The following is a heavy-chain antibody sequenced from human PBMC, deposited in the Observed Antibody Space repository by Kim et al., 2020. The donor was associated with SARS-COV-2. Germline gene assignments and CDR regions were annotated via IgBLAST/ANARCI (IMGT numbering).Heavy chain of an antibody. D-gene: IGHD2-2*01. CDR1: GFTFSSYS. J-gene: IGHJ6*02. CDR3: ARDPGQYQLLWSHYYGMDV. CDR2: ISSSSSYI. V-gene: IGHV3-21*01. Sequence: GGSLRLSCAASGFTFSSYSMNWVHQAPGKGLEWVSSISSSSSYIYYADSVKGRFTISRDNAKNSLYLQMNSLRAEDTAVYYCARDPGQYQLLWSHYYGMDVWGQGTTVTVSS.